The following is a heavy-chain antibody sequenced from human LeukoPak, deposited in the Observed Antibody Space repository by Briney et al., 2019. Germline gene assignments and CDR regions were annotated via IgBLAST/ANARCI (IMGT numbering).Heavy chain of an antibody. CDR2: IYPGGSDT. CDR1: GYSFINYY. J-gene: IGHJ4*01. Sequence: HGESLKISCRSSGYSFINYYIGWVRQVPGKGLEWMGVIYPGGSDTTYSPSFRGQVVLSADRSTTTVYLQLTNLQASDTAIYYCARQYNSGWFRHFDYWGQGTLIAVSS. CDR3: ARQYNSGWFRHFDY. V-gene: IGHV5-51*01. D-gene: IGHD3-22*01.